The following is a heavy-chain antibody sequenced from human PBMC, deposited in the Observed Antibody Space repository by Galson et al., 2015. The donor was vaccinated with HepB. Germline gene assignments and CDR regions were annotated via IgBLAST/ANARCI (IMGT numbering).Heavy chain of an antibody. CDR3: AREKPLKGSVWFGEGFDY. V-gene: IGHV3-33*08. D-gene: IGHD3-10*01. CDR1: GFTFSSYG. CDR2: IWYDGSNK. J-gene: IGHJ4*02. Sequence: SLRLSCAASGFTFSSYGMHWVRQAPGKGLEWVAVIWYDGSNKYYADSVKGRFTISRDNSKNTLYLQMNSLRAEDTAVYYCAREKPLKGSVWFGEGFDYWGQGTLVTVSS.